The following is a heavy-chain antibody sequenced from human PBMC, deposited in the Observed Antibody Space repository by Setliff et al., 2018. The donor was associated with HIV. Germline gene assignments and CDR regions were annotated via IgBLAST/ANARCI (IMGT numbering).Heavy chain of an antibody. V-gene: IGHV4-39*01. CDR2: IYYSGAN. CDR1: GGSMSSSSYY. D-gene: IGHD3-10*01. J-gene: IGHJ4*02. Sequence: SETLSLTCTVSGGSMSSSSYYWGWIRQTPDKGLEWIGIIYYSGANYYNPSLTSRVTIYVDTSRNQFSLKLRSVTAADTAAYYCARLGYVSGGFYKTPGPYYFDYWGQGALVTVSS. CDR3: ARLGYVSGGFYKTPGPYYFDY.